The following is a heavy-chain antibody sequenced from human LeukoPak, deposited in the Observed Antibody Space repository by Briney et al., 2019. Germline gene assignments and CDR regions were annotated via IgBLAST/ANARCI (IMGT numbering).Heavy chain of an antibody. Sequence: GGTLRLSCAASGFTFSSYGMSWVRQAPGKGLEWVSAISGSGGSTYYADSVKGRFTISRDNSKNTLYLQMNSLRAEDTAVYYCAKGPRYGYGYGGAYNWFDPWGQGTLVAVSS. V-gene: IGHV3-23*01. CDR2: ISGSGGST. D-gene: IGHD5-18*01. CDR3: AKGPRYGYGYGGAYNWFDP. CDR1: GFTFSSYG. J-gene: IGHJ5*02.